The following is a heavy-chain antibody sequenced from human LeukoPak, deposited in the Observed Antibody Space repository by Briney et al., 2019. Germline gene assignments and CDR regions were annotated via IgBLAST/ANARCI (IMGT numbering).Heavy chain of an antibody. CDR1: GGSFSGYC. D-gene: IGHD2-15*01. Sequence: SETLSLTSAVYGGSFSGYCWSWIHQPPGKGLEWIGEINHSGSTNYNPSLKSRVTISVDTSKNQFSLKLSSVTAADTAVYYCASLVVVAARTDYWGQGTLVTVSS. J-gene: IGHJ4*02. CDR3: ASLVVVAARTDY. CDR2: INHSGST. V-gene: IGHV4-34*01.